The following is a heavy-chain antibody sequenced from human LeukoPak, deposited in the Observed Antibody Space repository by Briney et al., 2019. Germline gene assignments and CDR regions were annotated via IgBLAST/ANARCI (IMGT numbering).Heavy chain of an antibody. CDR2: ISSSSSYI. CDR3: ATTPYCSSTSCYRAFYFDY. J-gene: IGHJ4*02. V-gene: IGHV3-21*01. D-gene: IGHD2-2*02. CDR1: GFTFSSYS. Sequence: GGSLRLSCAASGFTFSSYSMNWVRQAPGKGLEWVSSISSSSSYIYYADSVKGRFTISRDNAKNSLYLQMNSLGAEDTAVYYCATTPYCSSTSCYRAFYFDYWGREPWSPSPQ.